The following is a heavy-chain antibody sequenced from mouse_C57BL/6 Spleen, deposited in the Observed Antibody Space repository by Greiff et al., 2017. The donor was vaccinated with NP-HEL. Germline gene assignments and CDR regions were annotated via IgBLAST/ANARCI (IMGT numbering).Heavy chain of an antibody. V-gene: IGHV1-64*01. Sequence: QVQLQQPGAELVKPGASVKLSCKASGYTFTSYWMHWVKQRPGQGLEWIGMIHPNSGSTNYNEKFKSKATLTVEKSSSTAYMQLSSLTSEDSAVYYCARGIHYYGSSYHFDYWGQGTTLTVSS. D-gene: IGHD1-1*01. CDR2: IHPNSGST. CDR1: GYTFTSYW. CDR3: ARGIHYYGSSYHFDY. J-gene: IGHJ2*01.